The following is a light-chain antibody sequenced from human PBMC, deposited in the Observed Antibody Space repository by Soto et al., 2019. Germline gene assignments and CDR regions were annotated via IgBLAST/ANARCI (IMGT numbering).Light chain of an antibody. CDR3: QQFGGSPRT. CDR1: QSVSSSY. V-gene: IGKV3-20*01. Sequence: EIVLTQSPGTLSLSPGERATLSCRASQSVSSSYLAWYQQKPGQAPRLLIYGASIRATGIPDRFSGSGSGTDFTQTISRLEPEDAAVYYCQQFGGSPRTFGQGTRVEIK. J-gene: IGKJ1*01. CDR2: GAS.